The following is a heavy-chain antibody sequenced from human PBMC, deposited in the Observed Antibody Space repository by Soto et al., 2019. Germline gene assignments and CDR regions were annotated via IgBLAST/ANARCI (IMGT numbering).Heavy chain of an antibody. D-gene: IGHD1-26*01. Sequence: EVQLVESGGGLVQPGGSLRLSCAASGFTFSSYWIHWVRQAPGKGLVWVSRIKYDGSSTSYADSVKGRTTISRDNAKNTVYLQVNSLRGEDTAVYYCVIGGYGAWYLDLWGRGTLVTVSS. CDR1: GFTFSSYW. V-gene: IGHV3-74*01. CDR2: IKYDGSST. J-gene: IGHJ2*01. CDR3: VIGGYGAWYLDL.